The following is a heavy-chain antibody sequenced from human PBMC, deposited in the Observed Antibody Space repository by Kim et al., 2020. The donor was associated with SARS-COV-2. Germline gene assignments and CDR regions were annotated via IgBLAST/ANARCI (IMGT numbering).Heavy chain of an antibody. CDR2: FDPEDGET. V-gene: IGHV1-24*01. CDR1: GYTLTELS. Sequence: ASVKVSCKVSGYTLTELSMHWVRQAPGKGLEWMGGFDPEDGETIYAQKFQGRVTMTEDTSTDTAYMELSSLRSEDTAVYYCATGPILTGYSPFSGMDVWGQGTTVTVSS. J-gene: IGHJ6*02. CDR3: ATGPILTGYSPFSGMDV. D-gene: IGHD3-9*01.